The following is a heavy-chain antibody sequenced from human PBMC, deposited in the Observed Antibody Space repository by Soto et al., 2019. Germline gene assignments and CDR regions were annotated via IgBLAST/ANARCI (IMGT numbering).Heavy chain of an antibody. V-gene: IGHV3-33*01. J-gene: IGHJ6*02. Sequence: GGSLRLSCAASGFTFSSYGMHWVRQAPGKGLEWVAVIWYDGSNKYYADSVKGRFTISRDNSKNTLYLQMNSLRAEDTAVYYCARDIRNRWLYYYYGMDVWGQGTTVTVSS. CDR3: ARDIRNRWLYYYYGMDV. CDR1: GFTFSSYG. D-gene: IGHD5-12*01. CDR2: IWYDGSNK.